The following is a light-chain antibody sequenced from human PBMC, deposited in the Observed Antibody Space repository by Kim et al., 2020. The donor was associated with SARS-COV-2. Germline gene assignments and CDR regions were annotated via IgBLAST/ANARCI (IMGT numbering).Light chain of an antibody. CDR1: KLGDKY. CDR3: QAWDSTTVV. J-gene: IGLJ3*02. CDR2: HDA. V-gene: IGLV3-1*01. Sequence: SYELTQPPSVSVSPGQTATITCLGDKLGDKYASWYQQKPGQSPTLVIFHDATRPSGIPERFSGSHSGNTATLTISGTQPMDEADYYCQAWDSTTVVFGGGTKLTVL.